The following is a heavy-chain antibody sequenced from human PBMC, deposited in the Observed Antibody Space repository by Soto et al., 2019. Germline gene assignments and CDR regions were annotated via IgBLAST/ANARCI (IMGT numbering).Heavy chain of an antibody. J-gene: IGHJ5*02. D-gene: IGHD1-26*01. CDR3: AKDIWGGDNWFDH. V-gene: IGHV3-30*18. CDR2: ISYDGSNK. CDR1: GFTFSSYG. Sequence: QVQLVESGGGVVQPGRSLRLSCAASGFTFSSYGMHWVRQAPGKGLEWVAVISYDGSNKYYADSVKGRFTISRDNSKNTLYLQMNSLRAEDTAVYYCAKDIWGGDNWFDHWGQGTLVTVSS.